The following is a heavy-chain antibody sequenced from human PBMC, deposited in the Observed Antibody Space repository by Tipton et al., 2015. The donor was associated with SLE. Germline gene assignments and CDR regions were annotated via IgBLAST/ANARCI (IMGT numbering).Heavy chain of an antibody. CDR2: INSDGSST. V-gene: IGHV3-74*01. D-gene: IGHD3-22*01. CDR1: GFTFSSYW. Sequence: GSLRLSCAASGFTFSSYWMHWVRQAPGKGLVWVSRINSDGSSTSYADSVKGRFTISRDNAKNTLYLQMNSLRAEDTAVYYCARDDSSGYYYAHYYYYGMDVWGQGTTVTVSS. J-gene: IGHJ6*02. CDR3: ARDDSSGYYYAHYYYYGMDV.